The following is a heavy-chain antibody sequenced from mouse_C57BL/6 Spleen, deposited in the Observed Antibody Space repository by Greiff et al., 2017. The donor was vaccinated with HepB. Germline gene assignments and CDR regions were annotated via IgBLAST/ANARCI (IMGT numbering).Heavy chain of an antibody. CDR3: AREKAQATDY. Sequence: QVQLQQPGAELVMPGASVKLSCKASGYTFTSYWMHWVKQRPGQGLEWIGEIDPSDSYTNYNQKFKGKSTLTVDKSSSTAYMQRSSLTSEDSAVYYCAREKAQATDYWGQGTTLTVSS. V-gene: IGHV1-69*01. CDR1: GYTFTSYW. CDR2: IDPSDSYT. D-gene: IGHD3-2*02. J-gene: IGHJ2*01.